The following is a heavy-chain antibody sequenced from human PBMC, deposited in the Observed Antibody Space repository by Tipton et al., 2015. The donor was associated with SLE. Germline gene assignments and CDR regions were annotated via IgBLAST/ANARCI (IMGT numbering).Heavy chain of an antibody. J-gene: IGHJ4*02. CDR3: ARDYNGDYYFDY. V-gene: IGHV4-4*02. Sequence: TLSLTCAVSGGSISSSNWWSWVRQPPGKGLEWIGEIYHSGSTYYNPSLKSRVTISVDTSKNQFSLKLSSVTAADTAVYYCARDYNGDYYFDYWGQGTLVTVSS. CDR1: GGSISSSNW. D-gene: IGHD4-17*01. CDR2: IYHSGST.